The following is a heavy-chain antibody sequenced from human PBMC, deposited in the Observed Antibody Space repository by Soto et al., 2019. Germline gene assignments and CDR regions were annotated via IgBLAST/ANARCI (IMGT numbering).Heavy chain of an antibody. Sequence: SVKVSCKASGGTFSSYAISWVRQAPGQGLEWMGGIIPIFGTANYAQKFQGRVTITADESKNQFSLKLSSVTAADTAVYYCARGPLWFGESDQIDYGMDVWGQGTTVTVSS. V-gene: IGHV1-69*13. J-gene: IGHJ6*02. CDR1: GGTFSSYA. CDR3: ARGPLWFGESDQIDYGMDV. D-gene: IGHD3-10*01. CDR2: IIPIFGTA.